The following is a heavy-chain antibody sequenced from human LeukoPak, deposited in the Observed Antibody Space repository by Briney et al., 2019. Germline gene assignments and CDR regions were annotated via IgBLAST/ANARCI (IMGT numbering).Heavy chain of an antibody. Sequence: SETLSLTCAVYGGSFSGYYWSWIRQPPGKGLEWIGEINRSGSTNYNPSLKSRVTISVDRSKNQFSLRLSSVTAADTGVYYCAREVDGPPRPMDVWGQGTTVTVSS. CDR3: AREVDGPPRPMDV. J-gene: IGHJ6*02. V-gene: IGHV4-34*01. CDR2: INRSGST. CDR1: GGSFSGYY. D-gene: IGHD5-24*01.